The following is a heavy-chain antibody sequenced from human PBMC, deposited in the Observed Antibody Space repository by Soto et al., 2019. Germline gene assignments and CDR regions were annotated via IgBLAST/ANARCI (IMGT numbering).Heavy chain of an antibody. CDR1: GGTFSSYA. V-gene: IGHV1-69*13. D-gene: IGHD2-15*01. CDR2: IIPIFGTA. J-gene: IGHJ6*02. Sequence: SVKVSCKASGGTFSSYAISWVRQAPGQGLEWMGGIIPIFGTANYAQKFQGRVTITADESTSTAYMELSSLRSEDTAVYYCARDRSRIDYYYGMDVWGQGTTVTVSS. CDR3: ARDRSRIDYYYGMDV.